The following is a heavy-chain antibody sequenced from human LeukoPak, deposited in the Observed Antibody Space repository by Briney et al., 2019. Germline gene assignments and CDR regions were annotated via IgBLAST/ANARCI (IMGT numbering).Heavy chain of an antibody. CDR3: ASVYYGSGIDY. D-gene: IGHD3-10*01. CDR2: IYSSGST. J-gene: IGHJ4*02. V-gene: IGHV4-4*07. CDR1: GGSISSYY. Sequence: AETLSLTCTVSGGSISSYYWSWIRQPAGKGLEWIGRIYSSGSTDYNLSLKSRVTMSVDTSKNKFSLKLSSVTAADTAVYYCASVYYGSGIDYWGQGTLVTVSS.